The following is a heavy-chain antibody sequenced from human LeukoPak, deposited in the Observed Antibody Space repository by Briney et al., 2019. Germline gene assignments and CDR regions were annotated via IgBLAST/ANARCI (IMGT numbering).Heavy chain of an antibody. Sequence: KPSETLSLTCAVYGGSFSGYYWSWIRQPPGKGLEWIGEINHSGSTNYNPSLKSRVTISVDTSKNQFSLKLSSVTAADTAVYYCASRDSSGYYAFDIWGQGIMVTVSS. V-gene: IGHV4-34*01. D-gene: IGHD3-22*01. CDR1: GGSFSGYY. CDR2: INHSGST. CDR3: ASRDSSGYYAFDI. J-gene: IGHJ3*02.